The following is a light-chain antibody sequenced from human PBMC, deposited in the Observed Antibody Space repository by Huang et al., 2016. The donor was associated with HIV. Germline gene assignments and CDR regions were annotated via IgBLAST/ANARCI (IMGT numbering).Light chain of an antibody. CDR2: GAS. CDR1: QSLATN. V-gene: IGKV3-15*01. CDR3: QQYHNWTYT. Sequence: EIIMTQSPATLSLSPGEGASLSCRANQSLATNLAWYLHKPGQRPRILIFGASARASGLPGRFSRSGSGSRLTLTVSGLRSEDFAVYYCQQYHNWTYTFGQGTKLEI. J-gene: IGKJ2*01.